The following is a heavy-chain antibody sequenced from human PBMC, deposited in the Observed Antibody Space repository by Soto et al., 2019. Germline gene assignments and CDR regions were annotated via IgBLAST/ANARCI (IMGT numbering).Heavy chain of an antibody. J-gene: IGHJ5*02. V-gene: IGHV4-59*08. D-gene: IGHD6-6*01. CDR2: IYYSGST. Sequence: QVQLQESGPGLVKPSETLSLTCTVSGGSISSYYWSWIRQPPGKGLEWIGYIYYSGSTNYNPSLRSRVTIPVDTSKNQFSLKLSSVTAADTAVYYCARCVRIAARPCNWFDPWGQGTLVTVSS. CDR3: ARCVRIAARPCNWFDP. CDR1: GGSISSYY.